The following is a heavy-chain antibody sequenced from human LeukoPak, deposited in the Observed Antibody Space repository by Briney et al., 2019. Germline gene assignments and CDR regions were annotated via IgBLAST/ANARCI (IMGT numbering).Heavy chain of an antibody. Sequence: SETLSLTCTVSGVSISGYYWSWIRQPPGKGLEWLGNIYYSGSTNYDPSLKSRVTISVDTSKNQSSLKLSSVTAADTAVYYCARVTYSSSWYPDYWGQGTLVTVSS. CDR2: IYYSGST. D-gene: IGHD6-13*01. CDR3: ARVTYSSSWYPDY. V-gene: IGHV4-59*12. CDR1: GVSISGYY. J-gene: IGHJ4*02.